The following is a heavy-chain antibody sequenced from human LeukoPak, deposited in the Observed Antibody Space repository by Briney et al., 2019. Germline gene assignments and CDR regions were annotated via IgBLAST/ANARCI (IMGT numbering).Heavy chain of an antibody. V-gene: IGHV4-59*01. CDR3: ARVKGVVAVNWFDP. J-gene: IGHJ5*02. CDR1: GGSISSYY. Sequence: SETLSLTCTVSGGSISSYYWSWIRQPPGKGLEWIGYIYYSGSTNYNPSLKSRVTISVDTSKNQFSLKLSSVTAADTAVYYCARVKGVVAVNWFDPWGQGTPVTVSS. D-gene: IGHD2-15*01. CDR2: IYYSGST.